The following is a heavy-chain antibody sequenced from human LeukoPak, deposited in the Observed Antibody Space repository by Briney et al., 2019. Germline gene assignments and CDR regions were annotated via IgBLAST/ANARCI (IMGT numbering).Heavy chain of an antibody. V-gene: IGHV3-33*06. CDR3: AKDLEDSYNLVDY. CDR1: GFTFSSYG. CDR2: IWYDGSNK. J-gene: IGHJ4*02. D-gene: IGHD5-24*01. Sequence: PGRSLRLSCAASGFTFSSYGMHWVRQAPGKGLEWVAVIWYDGSNKYYADSVKGRFTISRDNSKNTLYLQMNSPRAEDTAVYYCAKDLEDSYNLVDYWGQGTLVTVSS.